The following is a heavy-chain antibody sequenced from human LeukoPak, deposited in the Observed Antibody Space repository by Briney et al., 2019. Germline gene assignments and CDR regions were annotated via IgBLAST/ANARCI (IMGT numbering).Heavy chain of an antibody. J-gene: IGHJ5*02. CDR3: ARGMPHDL. CDR2: ISGRGVST. D-gene: IGHD2-2*01. V-gene: IGHV3-23*01. Sequence: GGSLRLSCAASGFTFNNHAMSWVRQAPGKGLEWVSSISGRGVSTYYADPAQGRFTISRDNSKNTVYLLMHSLRGEDTAVYYCARGMPHDLWGQGTLVTVSS. CDR1: GFTFNNHA.